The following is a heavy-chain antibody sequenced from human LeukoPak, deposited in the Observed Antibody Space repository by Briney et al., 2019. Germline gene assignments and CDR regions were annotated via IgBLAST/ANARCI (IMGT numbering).Heavy chain of an antibody. CDR2: IYSGGST. J-gene: IGHJ4*02. V-gene: IGHV3-66*01. CDR1: GFTVSNNY. D-gene: IGHD5-18*01. Sequence: PGGSLRLSCAASGFTVSNNYMSWVRQAPGKGLEWVSLIYSGGSTYYADSVKGRFTISRDNSKNTLYLQMNSLRAEDTAVYYCAKRIQSAMATGYWGQGTLVTVSS. CDR3: AKRIQSAMATGY.